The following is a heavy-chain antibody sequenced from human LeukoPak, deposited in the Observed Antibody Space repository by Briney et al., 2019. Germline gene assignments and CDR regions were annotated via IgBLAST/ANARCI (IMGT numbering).Heavy chain of an antibody. CDR3: ARGSDYDFWSGQTLNWFDP. D-gene: IGHD3-3*01. J-gene: IGHJ5*02. CDR1: GYTFTGYY. CDR2: IIPIFGTA. Sequence: SVKVSCKASGYTFTGYYMHWVRQAPGQGLEWMGGIIPIFGTANYAQKFQGRVTITADESTSTAYMELSSLRSEDTAVYYCARGSDYDFWSGQTLNWFDPWGQGTLVTVSS. V-gene: IGHV1-69*13.